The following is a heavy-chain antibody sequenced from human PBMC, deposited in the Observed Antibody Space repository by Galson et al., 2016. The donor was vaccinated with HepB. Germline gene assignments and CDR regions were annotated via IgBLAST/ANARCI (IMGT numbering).Heavy chain of an antibody. Sequence: SLRLSCAASGFTFNKYAMNWVRQAPGKGLEWVSGTSGSGGSTYYADSVKGRFTISRDISENTLYLQMNSLRAEDTAVYYCASLDRYYDGLSGTDVFDIWGQGTAVAVAS. D-gene: IGHD3-3*01. CDR2: TSGSGGST. CDR1: GFTFNKYA. V-gene: IGHV3-23*01. J-gene: IGHJ3*02. CDR3: ASLDRYYDGLSGTDVFDI.